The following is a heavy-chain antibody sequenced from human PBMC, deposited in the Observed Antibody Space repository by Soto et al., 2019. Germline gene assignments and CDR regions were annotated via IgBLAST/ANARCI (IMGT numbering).Heavy chain of an antibody. D-gene: IGHD6-19*01. CDR1: GFVFRSYW. V-gene: IGHV3-7*01. J-gene: IGHJ4*02. CDR3: ARDGVAAGLYLDN. CDR2: INQDGSEK. Sequence: GGSLRLSCAASGFVFRSYWMSWVRQAPGKGLEWVANINQDGSEKYYVDSVRGRFIISRDNAENSLYLQMNSLRAEETALYYCARDGVAAGLYLDNWGQGTLVTV.